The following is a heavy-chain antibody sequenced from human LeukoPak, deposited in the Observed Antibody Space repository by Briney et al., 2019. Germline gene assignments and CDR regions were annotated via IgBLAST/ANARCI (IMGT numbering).Heavy chain of an antibody. CDR2: ISSSSSYI. Sequence: GGSLRLSCAASGFTFSSYSMNWVRQAPGKGLEWVSSISSSSSYIYYADSVKGRFTISRDNAKNSLYLQMNSLRAEDTAVYCCARDPSYYYDSSGYYYFDYWGQGTLVTVSS. J-gene: IGHJ4*02. V-gene: IGHV3-21*01. CDR1: GFTFSSYS. CDR3: ARDPSYYYDSSGYYYFDY. D-gene: IGHD3-22*01.